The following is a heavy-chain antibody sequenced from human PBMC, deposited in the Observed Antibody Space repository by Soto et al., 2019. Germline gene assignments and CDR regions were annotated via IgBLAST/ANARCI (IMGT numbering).Heavy chain of an antibody. Sequence: GGSLRLSCAASGFTFSSYAMSWVRQAPGKGLEWVSAISGSGGSTYYADSVKGRFTISRDNSKNTLYLQMNSLRAEDTAVYYCAREPYYYDSSGYYFDYWGQGTLVTVSS. J-gene: IGHJ4*02. V-gene: IGHV3-23*01. CDR1: GFTFSSYA. CDR2: ISGSGGST. CDR3: AREPYYYDSSGYYFDY. D-gene: IGHD3-22*01.